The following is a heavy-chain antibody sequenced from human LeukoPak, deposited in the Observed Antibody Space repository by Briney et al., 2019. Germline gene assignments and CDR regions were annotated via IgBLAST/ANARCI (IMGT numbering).Heavy chain of an antibody. J-gene: IGHJ4*02. Sequence: PGGSLRLSCAASGFTFSSYAMSWVRQAPGKGLEWVSAISGSGGSTYYADSVKGRFTISRDNSKNTLYLQMNSPRAEDTAVYYCAKAVGVQVRSFDYWGQGTLVTVSS. V-gene: IGHV3-23*01. CDR2: ISGSGGST. CDR3: AKAVGVQVRSFDY. CDR1: GFTFSSYA. D-gene: IGHD3-16*01.